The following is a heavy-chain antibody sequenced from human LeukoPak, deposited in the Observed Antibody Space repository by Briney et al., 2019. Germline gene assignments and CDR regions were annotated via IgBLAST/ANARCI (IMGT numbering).Heavy chain of an antibody. CDR1: GFTFSSYA. J-gene: IGHJ4*02. CDR3: ARDRSSSAAPSLSY. Sequence: GGSLRLSCAASGFTFSSYAMSWVRQAPGKGLEWVSYISISGTTIYYADSVKGRFTISRDNSRNSVYLQMNSLRDEDTAVYYCARDRSSSAAPSLSYWGQGTLVTVSS. D-gene: IGHD6-13*01. CDR2: ISISGTTI. V-gene: IGHV3-48*02.